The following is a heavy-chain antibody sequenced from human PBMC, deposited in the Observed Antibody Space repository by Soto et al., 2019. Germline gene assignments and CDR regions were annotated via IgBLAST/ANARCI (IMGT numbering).Heavy chain of an antibody. V-gene: IGHV3-23*01. D-gene: IGHD6-13*01. Sequence: GGSLRLSCAASGFTFSSYAMSWVRQAPGKGLEWVSAISGSGGSTYYADSVKGRFTISRDNSKNTLYLQMNSLRAEDTAVYYCAKVIHSSSWYSAFDYWGQGTLVTVSS. CDR2: ISGSGGST. CDR1: GFTFSSYA. J-gene: IGHJ4*02. CDR3: AKVIHSSSWYSAFDY.